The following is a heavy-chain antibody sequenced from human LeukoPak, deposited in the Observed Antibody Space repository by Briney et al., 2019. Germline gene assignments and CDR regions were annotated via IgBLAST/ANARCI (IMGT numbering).Heavy chain of an antibody. D-gene: IGHD6-13*01. Sequence: GGSLRLSCAASGFTFSSYGLHWVRQAPGTGLEWVAVISYDGSNKYYADSVKSRFTISRDNSKNTLYLQMNSLRAEDTAVYYCAKGGRSSWSFDYWGQGTLVTVSS. V-gene: IGHV3-30*18. CDR1: GFTFSSYG. CDR3: AKGGRSSWSFDY. CDR2: ISYDGSNK. J-gene: IGHJ4*02.